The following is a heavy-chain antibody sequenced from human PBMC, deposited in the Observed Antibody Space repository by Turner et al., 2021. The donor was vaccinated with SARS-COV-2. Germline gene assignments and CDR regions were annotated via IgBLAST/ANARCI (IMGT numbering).Heavy chain of an antibody. Sequence: QVQLVESGGGVVQPGRPLRLSCAASGFTFSSFAMHWVRQAPGKGLEWVAVISYDGSNKYYADSVKGRFTISRDNSKNTLYLQMNSLRAEDTAVYYCAREDYYDSSGSLDYWGQGTLVTVSS. CDR1: GFTFSSFA. V-gene: IGHV3-30-3*01. D-gene: IGHD3-22*01. CDR2: ISYDGSNK. CDR3: AREDYYDSSGSLDY. J-gene: IGHJ4*02.